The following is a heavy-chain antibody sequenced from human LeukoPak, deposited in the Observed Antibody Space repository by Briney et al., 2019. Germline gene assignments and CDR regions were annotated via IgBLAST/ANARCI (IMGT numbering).Heavy chain of an antibody. Sequence: SVNVSCKASGGTFSSYAISWVRQAPGQGLAWMGGIIPIFGTANYAQKFQGRVTITTDESTSTAYMELSSLRSEDTAVYYCARGRRGYSGYDSIDYWGQGTLVTVSS. J-gene: IGHJ4*02. D-gene: IGHD5-12*01. CDR1: GGTFSSYA. CDR2: IIPIFGTA. CDR3: ARGRRGYSGYDSIDY. V-gene: IGHV1-69*05.